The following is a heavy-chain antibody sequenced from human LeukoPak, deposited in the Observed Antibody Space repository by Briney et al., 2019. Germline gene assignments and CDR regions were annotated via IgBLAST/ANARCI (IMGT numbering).Heavy chain of an antibody. V-gene: IGHV4-34*01. CDR3: ARQPHWLRITMVRGVIKERRYYFDY. CDR2: INHSGST. CDR1: GGSFSGYY. J-gene: IGHJ4*02. D-gene: IGHD3-10*01. Sequence: SETLSLTCAVYGGSFSGYYWSWIRQPPGKGLEWIGEINHSGSTNYNPSLKSRVTISVDTSKNQFSLKLSSVTAADTAVYYCARQPHWLRITMVRGVIKERRYYFDYWGQGTLVTVSS.